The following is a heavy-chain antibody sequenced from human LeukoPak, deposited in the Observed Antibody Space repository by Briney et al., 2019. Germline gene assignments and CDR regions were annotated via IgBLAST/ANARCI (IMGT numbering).Heavy chain of an antibody. CDR2: ISYDGSNK. J-gene: IGHJ4*02. CDR1: GFTFSSYA. D-gene: IGHD6-13*01. CDR3: ARSLNGGIAAAVDY. V-gene: IGHV3-30*04. Sequence: PGRSLRLSCAASGFTFSSYAMHWVRQAPGKGLEWVAVISYDGSNKYYADSVKGRFTISRDNSKNTLYLQMNSLRAEDTAVYYCARSLNGGIAAAVDYWGQGTLVTVS.